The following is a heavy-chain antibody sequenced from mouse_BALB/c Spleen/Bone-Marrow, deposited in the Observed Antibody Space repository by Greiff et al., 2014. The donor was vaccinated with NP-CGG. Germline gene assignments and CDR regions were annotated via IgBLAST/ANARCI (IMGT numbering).Heavy chain of an antibody. Sequence: DVMLVESGGDLVRPGGSLKLSCAASGFTFSSYDMSWVRQTPDKRLEWVATIGSGGSYTYYPDSVKGRFTISRDNAKNTLYLQMSGLKSEDTAMYYCSRLSYDYDGAWFAYWGQGTLVTVSA. J-gene: IGHJ3*01. CDR2: IGSGGSYT. CDR3: SRLSYDYDGAWFAY. D-gene: IGHD2-4*01. V-gene: IGHV5-6*02. CDR1: GFTFSSYD.